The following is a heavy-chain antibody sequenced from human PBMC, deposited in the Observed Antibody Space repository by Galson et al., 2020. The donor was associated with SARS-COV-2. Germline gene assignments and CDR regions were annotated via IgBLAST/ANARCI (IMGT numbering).Heavy chain of an antibody. Sequence: SGPTPVKPTQTLTLTCTFSGFSLSTGGMCVSWIRQPPGKALEWLALIDWDDDKYYSTTLKTRLTISKDTSKNQVVLTMTDMDPVDTATYYCARNQEGTTGCSDAFDSWCQGTRGSVSS. J-gene: IGHJ3*02. V-gene: IGHV2-70*01. CDR1: GFSLSTGGMC. D-gene: IGHD2-2*01. CDR3: ARNQEGTTGCSDAFDS. CDR2: IDWDDDK.